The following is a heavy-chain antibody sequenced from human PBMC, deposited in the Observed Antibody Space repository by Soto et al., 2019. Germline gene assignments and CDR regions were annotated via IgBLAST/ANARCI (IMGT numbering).Heavy chain of an antibody. CDR2: IYTSGST. Sequence: PSGTLFPTGTVSGGCISSYYWSWSRQPAGKRLEWIVRIYTSGSTNYNPSLKSRVTMSVDTSKNQFSLKLSHVTDADTAVYYCARDRRYGSGSYYQPPYYYGMDVWGQGTTVTV. CDR1: GGCISSYY. CDR3: ARDRRYGSGSYYQPPYYYGMDV. J-gene: IGHJ6*02. D-gene: IGHD3-10*01. V-gene: IGHV4-4*07.